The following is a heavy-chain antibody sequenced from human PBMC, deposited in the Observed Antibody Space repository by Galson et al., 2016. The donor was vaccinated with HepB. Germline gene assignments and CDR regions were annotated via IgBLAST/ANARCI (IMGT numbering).Heavy chain of an antibody. CDR2: IKRKGDGETK. J-gene: IGHJ4*02. CDR1: GFTFSHDW. Sequence: SLRLSCAGSGFTFSHDWLNWVRQAPGKGLEWVGRIKRKGDGETKEYAAPVKGRFTIASDDSKNTLYLQMNSRKTEDTAVYHCTTTVGANEFGYWGRGTPVTVSS. CDR3: TTTVGANEFGY. V-gene: IGHV3-15*07. D-gene: IGHD4/OR15-4a*01.